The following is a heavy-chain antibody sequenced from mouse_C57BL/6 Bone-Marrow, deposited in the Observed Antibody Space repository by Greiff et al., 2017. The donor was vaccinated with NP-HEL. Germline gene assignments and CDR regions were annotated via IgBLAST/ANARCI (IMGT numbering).Heavy chain of an antibody. CDR3: TTGGDGYSWFAY. J-gene: IGHJ3*01. CDR2: IDPENGDT. Sequence: EVQLQQSGAELVRPGASVKLSCTASGFNIKDDYMHWVKQRPEQGLEWIGWIDPENGDTEYASKFQGKATITADPSSNTAYLQLSSLTSEDTAVYYCTTGGDGYSWFAYWGQGTLVTVSA. CDR1: GFNIKDDY. D-gene: IGHD2-3*01. V-gene: IGHV14-4*01.